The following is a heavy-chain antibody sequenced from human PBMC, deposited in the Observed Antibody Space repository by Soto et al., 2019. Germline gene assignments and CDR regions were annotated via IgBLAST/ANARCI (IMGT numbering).Heavy chain of an antibody. CDR2: ISTTSTYI. D-gene: IGHD3-10*02. Sequence: GGSLRLSCAASGFTFSGDSMNWVRQAPGKGLEWVASISTTSTYIYYAGSVKGRFTISRDNAKNSLHLQMNSLRAEDTAVYYCVRDYVMDVWGQGTTVTVSS. J-gene: IGHJ6*02. V-gene: IGHV3-21*01. CDR3: VRDYVMDV. CDR1: GFTFSGDS.